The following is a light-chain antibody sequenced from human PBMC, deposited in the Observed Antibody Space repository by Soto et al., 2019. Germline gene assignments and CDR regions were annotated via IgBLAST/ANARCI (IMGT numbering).Light chain of an antibody. CDR1: QSVNNNY. CDR2: STS. V-gene: IGKV3-20*01. CDR3: QQYGGSVT. Sequence: EMVLKTSPGTLPLFPGERATLSCRASQSVNNNYLGWYQQKPGQAPRLLIYSTSRRSRGIPDRFIGSGSGTDFTLTISSLEPEDFAVYYCQQYGGSVTFGGGTKGEI. J-gene: IGKJ4*01.